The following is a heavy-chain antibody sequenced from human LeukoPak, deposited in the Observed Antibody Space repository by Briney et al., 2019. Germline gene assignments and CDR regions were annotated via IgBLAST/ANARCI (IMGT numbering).Heavy chain of an antibody. V-gene: IGHV4-39*07. Sequence: SETLSLTCTVSGGSISTSNYYWGWIRQPPGKGLEWIGEINHSGSTNYNPSLKSRVTISVDTSKNQFSLKLSSVTAADTAVYYCARGVTYYYDSSGYYSRKVPVYYFDYWGQGTLVTVSS. D-gene: IGHD3-22*01. CDR1: GGSISTSNYY. J-gene: IGHJ4*02. CDR2: INHSGST. CDR3: ARGVTYYYDSSGYYSRKVPVYYFDY.